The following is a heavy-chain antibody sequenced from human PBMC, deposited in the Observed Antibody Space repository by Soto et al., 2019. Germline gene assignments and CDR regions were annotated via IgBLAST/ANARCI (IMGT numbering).Heavy chain of an antibody. CDR1: GGSISDFY. Sequence: SETLSLTCTVSGGSISDFYWSWIRQPPGKGLEWIGYIYYSGSTNYNPSLKSRVTISVDTSKNKFSLNLRSMSPADTAVYYCARVGGLAARTFDYWGPGTRVTVS. V-gene: IGHV4-59*01. D-gene: IGHD6-6*01. CDR2: IYYSGST. J-gene: IGHJ4*02. CDR3: ARVGGLAARTFDY.